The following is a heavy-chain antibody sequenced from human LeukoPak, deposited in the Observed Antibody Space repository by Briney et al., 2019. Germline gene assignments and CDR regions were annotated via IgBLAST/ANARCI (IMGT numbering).Heavy chain of an antibody. CDR2: LYTSWRT. CDR3: ARDIGSDIDV. D-gene: IGHD3-10*01. Sequence: NPSDTLSLTYTVSGDSISSYYWRWIRQPAGKGLEWIGRLYTSWRTNYNPCLKSPVTRSVATSKNQFCRKRSAVTAADTAVYYCARDIGSDIDVWGKGTTVTVSS. V-gene: IGHV4-4*07. CDR1: GDSISSYY. J-gene: IGHJ6*03.